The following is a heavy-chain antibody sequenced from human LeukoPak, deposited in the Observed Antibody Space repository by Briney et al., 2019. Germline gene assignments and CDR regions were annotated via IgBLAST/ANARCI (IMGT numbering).Heavy chain of an antibody. D-gene: IGHD4-23*01. CDR3: ARESEMMTTVVTGNAFDI. CDR2: IIPIFGTA. Sequence: SVKVSCKASGGTFSSYAISWVRQAPGQGLEWMGGIIPIFGTANYAQKFQGRVTITADKSTSTAYMELSSLRSEDTAVYYCARESEMMTTVVTGNAFDIWGQGTMVTVSS. CDR1: GGTFSSYA. V-gene: IGHV1-69*06. J-gene: IGHJ3*02.